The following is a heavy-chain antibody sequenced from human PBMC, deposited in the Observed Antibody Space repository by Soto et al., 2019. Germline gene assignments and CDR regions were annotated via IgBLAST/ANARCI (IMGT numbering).Heavy chain of an antibody. D-gene: IGHD7-27*01. CDR3: AKAANWEVDY. V-gene: IGHV3-23*01. J-gene: IGHJ4*02. CDR1: GFTFSNYA. Sequence: EVQLLESGGGLVQPGGPLRLSCAASGFTFSNYAMTWVRQAPGKGLEWVSTISGSGTSTYYADSVKGRFTISRDNSKNTLYLQMNSLRAEDTAVYYCAKAANWEVDYWGQGTLVTVSS. CDR2: ISGSGTST.